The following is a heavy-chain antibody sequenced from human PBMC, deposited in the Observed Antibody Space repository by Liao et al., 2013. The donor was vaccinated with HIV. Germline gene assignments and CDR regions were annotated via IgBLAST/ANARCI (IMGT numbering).Heavy chain of an antibody. CDR1: GGSISSGSYY. D-gene: IGHD5-12*01. CDR3: ARDISGYYYYYYYMDV. V-gene: IGHV4-61*02. J-gene: IGHJ6*03. Sequence: QVQLQESGPGLVKPSQTRSLTCTVSGGSISSGSYYWSWIRQPAGKGLEWIGRIYTSGSTNYNPSLKSRVTISVDTSKNQFSLKLSSVTAADTAVYYCARDISGYYYYYYYMDVWGKGTTVTVSS. CDR2: IYTSGST.